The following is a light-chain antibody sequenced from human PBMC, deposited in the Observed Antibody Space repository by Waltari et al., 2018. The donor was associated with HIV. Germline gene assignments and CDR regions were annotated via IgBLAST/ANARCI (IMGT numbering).Light chain of an antibody. CDR1: ALPKQF. CDR2: KDS. Sequence: SYELTQPPSVSVSPGQTATITCSGDALPKQFAYWYQQKPGLAPLLVLYKDSGRPSGIPDRFSGSNSGTTVTLIISGVQAEDYADYYCESADSTGNYWAFGGGTKLTVL. V-gene: IGLV3-25*03. J-gene: IGLJ2*01. CDR3: ESADSTGNYWA.